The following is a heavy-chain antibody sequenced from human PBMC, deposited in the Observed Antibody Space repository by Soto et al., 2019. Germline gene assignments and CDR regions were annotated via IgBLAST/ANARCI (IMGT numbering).Heavy chain of an antibody. Sequence: QLQLRESGSGLVKPSETLSLTCTVSGGSISSGGYSWSWIRQSPEKGLEWLGCIYPTGTTYYHPSLKSRVTISVDTSRNQFSLNLTSVTAAATAVYFCARAPPGPSPRWVLWGQGTTVTVSS. CDR2: IYPTGTT. D-gene: IGHD3-10*01. V-gene: IGHV4-30-2*06. CDR1: GGSISSGGYS. CDR3: ARAPPGPSPRWVL. J-gene: IGHJ6*02.